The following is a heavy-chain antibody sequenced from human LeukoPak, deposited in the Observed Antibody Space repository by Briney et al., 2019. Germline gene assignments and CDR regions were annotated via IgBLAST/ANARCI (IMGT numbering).Heavy chain of an antibody. V-gene: IGHV3-9*01. CDR2: ISWNSGSI. Sequence: GGSLRLSCAASGFTFDDYAMHWVRQAPGKGLEWVSGISWNSGSIGYADSVKGRFTISRDNAKNSLYLQMNSLRAEDTALYYCAKDIGGYSYGFSAFDIWGQGTMVTVSS. J-gene: IGHJ3*02. D-gene: IGHD5-18*01. CDR1: GFTFDDYA. CDR3: AKDIGGYSYGFSAFDI.